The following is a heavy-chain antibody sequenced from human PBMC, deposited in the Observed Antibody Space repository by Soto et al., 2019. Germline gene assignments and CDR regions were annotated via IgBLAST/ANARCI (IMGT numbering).Heavy chain of an antibody. CDR3: ASDFGDSRSWRRLENWFDA. CDR1: GYTFTGYY. V-gene: IGHV1-2*02. CDR2: INPNSGGT. J-gene: IGHJ5*02. Sequence: ASVKVSCKASGYTFTGYYMHWVRQAPGQGLEWMGWINPNSGGTNYAQKFQGRATMTRDTSISTAYMELSRLRSDDTAVYYCASDFGDSRSWRRLENWFDAWGERTLVSGS. D-gene: IGHD6-13*01.